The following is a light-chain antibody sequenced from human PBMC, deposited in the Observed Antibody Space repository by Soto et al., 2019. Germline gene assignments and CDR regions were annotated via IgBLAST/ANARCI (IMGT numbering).Light chain of an antibody. CDR1: SSDVGGYNY. Sequence: QSVLTQPASVSGSPGQSITISCTGTSSDVGGYNYVSWYQQHPGKAPKLMIYEVSNWPSGVSNRFSGSKSGNTASLTISGLQADDEADYYCSSYTSSSFEVFGTGTKVTVL. CDR2: EVS. V-gene: IGLV2-14*01. J-gene: IGLJ1*01. CDR3: SSYTSSSFEV.